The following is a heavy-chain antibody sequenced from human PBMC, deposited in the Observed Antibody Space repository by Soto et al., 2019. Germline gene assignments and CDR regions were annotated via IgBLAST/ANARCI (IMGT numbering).Heavy chain of an antibody. J-gene: IGHJ4*02. V-gene: IGHV3-64*01. CDR3: ARDGGRYYLDY. D-gene: IGHD3-10*01. CDR2: ISSNGGST. CDR1: GFTFSSYA. Sequence: EVQLVESGGGLVQPGGSLRLSCAASGFTFSSYAMHWVRQAPGKGLEYVSTISSNGGSTYYANSVKGRFTISRDNSKSTLYRQMGSLRAEDMAVYYCARDGGRYYLDYWGQGNLVTVSS.